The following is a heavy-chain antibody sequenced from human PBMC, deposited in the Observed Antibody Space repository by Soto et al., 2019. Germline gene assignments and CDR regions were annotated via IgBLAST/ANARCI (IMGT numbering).Heavy chain of an antibody. CDR1: GGSISSGGYY. Sequence: SETLSLTCTVSGGSISSGGYYWSWIRQHPGKGLEWIGYIYYSGSTYYNPSLKSRVTISVDTSKNQFSLKLSSVTAADTAVYYCAREGGIVGATAADYWGQGPLVPVSS. D-gene: IGHD1-26*01. CDR2: IYYSGST. V-gene: IGHV4-31*03. CDR3: AREGGIVGATAADY. J-gene: IGHJ4*02.